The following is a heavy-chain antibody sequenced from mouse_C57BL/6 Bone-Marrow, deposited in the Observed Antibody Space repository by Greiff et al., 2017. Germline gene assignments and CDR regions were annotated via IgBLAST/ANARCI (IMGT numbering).Heavy chain of an antibody. CDR2: ISDGGSYT. Sequence: EVQLVESGGGLVKPGGSLKLSCAASGFTFSSYAMSWVRQTPEKRLEWVATISDGGSYTYYPANVKGRFTISRDNAKNNLYLQMSHLKSEDDAVYYCAGSYYSTYGGVFFAYWGQGTLVTVSA. J-gene: IGHJ3*01. CDR1: GFTFSSYA. V-gene: IGHV5-4*01. CDR3: AGSYYSTYGGVFFAY. D-gene: IGHD2-5*01.